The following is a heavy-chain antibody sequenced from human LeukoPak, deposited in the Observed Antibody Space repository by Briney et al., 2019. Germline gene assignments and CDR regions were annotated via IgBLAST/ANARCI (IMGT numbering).Heavy chain of an antibody. CDR1: GFTFSSYG. D-gene: IGHD3-10*01. CDR3: AKEIPRYGSGSYSGY. CDR2: ISYDGSNK. Sequence: HPGGSLRLSCAASGFTFSSYGMHWVRQAPGKGLEWVAVISYDGSNKYYADSVRGRFTISRDNSKNTLYLQMNSLRAEDTAVYYCAKEIPRYGSGSYSGYWGQGTLVTVSS. J-gene: IGHJ4*02. V-gene: IGHV3-30*18.